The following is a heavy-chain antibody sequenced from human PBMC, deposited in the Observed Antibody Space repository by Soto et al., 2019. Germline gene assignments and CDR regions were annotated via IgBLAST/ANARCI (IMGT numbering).Heavy chain of an antibody. V-gene: IGHV3-21*01. J-gene: IGHJ4*02. CDR3: ARDPWYYYDSGTDSCHFDY. CDR2: ITSSSSYI. CDR1: GLTFSNYN. D-gene: IGHD3-10*01. Sequence: PGGSQRLSGAAAGLTFSNYNMNWVRQAPGKGLEWVSSITSSSSYIYYADSVKGRFTISGDNAKNSLYLQMNSLRAEDTAVYHCARDPWYYYDSGTDSCHFDYWGQGTLVTVSS.